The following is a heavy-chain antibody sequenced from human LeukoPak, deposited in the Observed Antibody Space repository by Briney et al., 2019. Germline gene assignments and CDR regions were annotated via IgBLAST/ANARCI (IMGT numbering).Heavy chain of an antibody. Sequence: SETLSLTYAVSGGSISIYYWSGVRQPPGKGLEWIGYIYYRGSTKHNPSLKSRVTIAVDTSKNQCPRQLSDVTAEDTAVYYCARGGGSSSWYGYYYYYYGMDVWGQGTTVTVSS. CDR1: GGSISIYY. CDR2: IYYRGST. V-gene: IGHV4-59*01. D-gene: IGHD6-13*01. J-gene: IGHJ6*02. CDR3: ARGGGSSSWYGYYYYYYGMDV.